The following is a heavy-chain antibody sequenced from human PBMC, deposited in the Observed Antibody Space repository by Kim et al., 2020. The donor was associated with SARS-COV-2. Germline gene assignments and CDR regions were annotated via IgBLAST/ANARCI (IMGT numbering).Heavy chain of an antibody. J-gene: IGHJ4*02. Sequence: ASVKVSCKTSGYTFTAHYLHWVRQAPGQGLEWMGRINPSSGGTNYAQKFQGRVTMTRDTSISTAYMELSRLRSDDTVVYYCARGNTETIDYWGQGTLVTVSP. CDR2: INPSSGGT. V-gene: IGHV1-2*05. CDR1: GYTFTAHY. CDR3: ARGNTETIDY.